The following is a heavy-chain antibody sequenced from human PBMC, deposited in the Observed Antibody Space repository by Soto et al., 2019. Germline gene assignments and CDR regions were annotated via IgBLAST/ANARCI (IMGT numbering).Heavy chain of an antibody. CDR1: GFSLSTTEVA. V-gene: IGHV2-5*02. D-gene: IGHD1-1*01. J-gene: IGHJ4*02. CDR2: IYWDDDK. Sequence: QITLKESGPSLVNPTQSLTLTCSFSGFSLSTTEVAVGWIRQPPGKALEWLALIYWDDDKRYSPSLRNSLTTTKNTPKNQVLQKITNVHPENTPTYFCTHSGPITTLAFDYWGQGILVTVSS. CDR3: THSGPITTLAFDY.